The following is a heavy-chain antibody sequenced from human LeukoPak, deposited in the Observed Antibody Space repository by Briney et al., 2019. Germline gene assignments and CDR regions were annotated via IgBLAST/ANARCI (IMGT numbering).Heavy chain of an antibody. CDR1: GFTFSTYW. J-gene: IGHJ4*02. V-gene: IGHV3-7*01. CDR3: TRESDHSNYPGTFDH. D-gene: IGHD4-11*01. CDR2: IKHDGSEK. Sequence: PGGSLRLSCAASGFTFSTYWMSWVRQAPGKGLEWVANIKHDGSEKYYVDSVKGRFTISRDNAKNSLYLQMNSLRAEDTAVYYCTRESDHSNYPGTFDHWGQGTLVTVSS.